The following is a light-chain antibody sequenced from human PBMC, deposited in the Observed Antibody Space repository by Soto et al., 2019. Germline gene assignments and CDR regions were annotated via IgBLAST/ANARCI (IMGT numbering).Light chain of an antibody. Sequence: DIQMTQSPSTLSASVGDRVTITCRASQSISSWLAWYQQKPGKAPKLLIYKASSLESGAPSRFSGSGSGTGFTLTISSLQPDDFATYYCHQYNSYSITFGQGTRLEIK. CDR1: QSISSW. J-gene: IGKJ5*01. CDR3: HQYNSYSIT. CDR2: KAS. V-gene: IGKV1-5*03.